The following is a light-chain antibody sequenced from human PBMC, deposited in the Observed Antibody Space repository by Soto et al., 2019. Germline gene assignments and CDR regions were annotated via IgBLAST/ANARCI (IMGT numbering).Light chain of an antibody. V-gene: IGLV2-8*01. CDR1: SSDVGGYNY. J-gene: IGLJ2*01. CDR2: EVS. Sequence: QSAPTQPPSASGSPGQSATISCTGTSSDVGGYNYVSWYQQYPGKAPKLMIYEVSKRPSGVPGRFSGSKSGNTASLTVSGLQAEDEADYYCSSYAGSSTWVFGGGTKVTVI. CDR3: SSYAGSSTWV.